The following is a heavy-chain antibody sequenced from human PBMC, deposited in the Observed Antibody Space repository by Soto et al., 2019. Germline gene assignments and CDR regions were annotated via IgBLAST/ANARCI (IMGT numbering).Heavy chain of an antibody. CDR1: AFPFSSYA. J-gene: IGHJ4*02. CDR2: ISGSGGGT. CDR3: ARFEAGSGWYENYIDN. D-gene: IGHD6-19*01. V-gene: IGHV3-23*01. Sequence: GGSLRLSCAVSAFPFSSYAMSWVRQAPGKGLECVSGISGSGGGTYYADSVKGRFTISRDNPKNTLYLQMNSLRAEDTAVYYCARFEAGSGWYENYIDNWGQGTRVTVSS.